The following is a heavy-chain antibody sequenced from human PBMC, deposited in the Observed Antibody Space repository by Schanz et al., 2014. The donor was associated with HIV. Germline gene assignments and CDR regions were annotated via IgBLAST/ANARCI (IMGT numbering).Heavy chain of an antibody. CDR3: STAGGSGARRYSGVFED. V-gene: IGHV1-69*01. Sequence: QVQLVQSGAEVRKPGSSVKVSCKASGGTFSTYAISWVRQAPGQGLQWMGGIIPMFGTANYAQKFQGRVTMTADESTSTVYMELHSLRSDDTAIYYCSTAGGSGARRYSGVFEDWGQGTLVSVSS. D-gene: IGHD3-9*01. CDR1: GGTFSTYA. J-gene: IGHJ4*02. CDR2: IIPMFGTA.